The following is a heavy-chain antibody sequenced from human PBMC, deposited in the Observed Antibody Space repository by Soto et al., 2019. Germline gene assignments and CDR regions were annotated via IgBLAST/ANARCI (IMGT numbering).Heavy chain of an antibody. CDR2: INHSGST. CDR1: GGSFSGYY. D-gene: IGHD2-15*01. CDR3: ARGRGDIVVVVAATGPCWFDP. J-gene: IGHJ5*02. Sequence: PSETLSLTCAVYGGSFSGYYWSWIRQPPGTGLEWIGEINHSGSTNYNPSLKSRVTISVDTSKNQFSLKLSSVTAADTAVYYCARGRGDIVVVVAATGPCWFDPWGQGTLVTVSS. V-gene: IGHV4-34*01.